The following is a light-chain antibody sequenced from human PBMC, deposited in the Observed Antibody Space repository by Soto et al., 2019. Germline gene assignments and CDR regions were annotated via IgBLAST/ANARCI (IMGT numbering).Light chain of an antibody. J-gene: IGKJ3*01. V-gene: IGKV1D-12*01. Sequence: DIQMTQSPSSVSASVGDRVTITCRASQGISNWLAWYQQKPGKAPSLLIYGVSNLQSGVPSRFSGSGSGTNFTLTISSLQPVDFATYYCQQANSFPVTFGPGTKVDVK. CDR1: QGISNW. CDR2: GVS. CDR3: QQANSFPVT.